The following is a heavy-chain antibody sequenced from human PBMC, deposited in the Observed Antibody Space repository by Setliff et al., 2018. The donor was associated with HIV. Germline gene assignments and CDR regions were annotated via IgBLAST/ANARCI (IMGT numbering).Heavy chain of an antibody. D-gene: IGHD2-21*02. Sequence: ASVKVSRKASGGTFSTYAINWVRQAPGQGLEWLGGIIPVSGTANYAERFQDRVTISMDESKTSVYLQVSSLTSEDTAVYYCASDREEYCGHDCSSPLDNWGPGTLVTVSS. CDR3: ASDREEYCGHDCSSPLDN. V-gene: IGHV1-69*05. CDR1: GGTFSTYA. J-gene: IGHJ4*02. CDR2: IIPVSGTA.